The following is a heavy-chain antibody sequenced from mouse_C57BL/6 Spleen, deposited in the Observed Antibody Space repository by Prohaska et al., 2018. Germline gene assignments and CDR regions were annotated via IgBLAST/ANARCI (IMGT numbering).Heavy chain of an antibody. Sequence: HGKSLEWIGDINPNNGGTSYNQKFKGNATLTVDKSSSTAYMELRSLTSEDSAVYYCASGFDYYGSSYGYFDVWGTGTTVTVSS. CDR2: INPNNGGT. D-gene: IGHD1-1*01. J-gene: IGHJ1*03. CDR3: ASGFDYYGSSYGYFDV. V-gene: IGHV1-26*01.